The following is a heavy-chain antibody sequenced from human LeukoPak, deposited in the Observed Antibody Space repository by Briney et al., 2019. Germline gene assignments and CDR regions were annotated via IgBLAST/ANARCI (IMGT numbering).Heavy chain of an antibody. CDR2: ISCEGQTT. J-gene: IGHJ4*02. CDR1: GFTFDDYA. D-gene: IGHD3-10*01. V-gene: IGHV3-43*01. Sequence: ARSLRLSCAASGFTFDDYAMHWVRQAPGKCLEWVALISCEGQTTYYADSVRGRFTISRDNSKNSLYLQMNSLRTEDTAFYYCARDTDYGSATNYFDSWGQGTLVSVSS. CDR3: ARDTDYGSATNYFDS.